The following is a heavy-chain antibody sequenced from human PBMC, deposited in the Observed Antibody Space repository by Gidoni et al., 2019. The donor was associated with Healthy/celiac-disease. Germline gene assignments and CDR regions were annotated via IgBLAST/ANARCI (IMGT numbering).Heavy chain of an antibody. J-gene: IGHJ4*02. CDR3: TRFDSSSPGSFDY. CDR2: IISKANSYAT. V-gene: IGHV3-73*02. Sequence: EVPLVESGGGWVQPGGSVKLSWAASGFTCGGSAMHWVRQASGKGREWVGRIISKANSYATAYAASVKGRFTISRDDSKNTAYLQMNSLKTEDTAVYYCTRFDSSSPGSFDYWGQGTLVTVSS. CDR1: GFTCGGSA. D-gene: IGHD6-6*01.